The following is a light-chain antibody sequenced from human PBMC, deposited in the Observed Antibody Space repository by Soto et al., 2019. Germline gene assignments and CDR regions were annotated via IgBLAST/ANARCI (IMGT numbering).Light chain of an antibody. V-gene: IGKV3D-15*01. CDR2: YAT. CDR1: QNVDFD. J-gene: IGKJ2*01. Sequence: DIVMTQSPATLSVSPGEGVTLSCRASQNVDFDLAWYQQRPGQAPRLLIYYATTRAAAIPARFSGSGFGTEFALTISNLQSEDFALSYCQHHHNWPPYTFGQGTNVEI. CDR3: QHHHNWPPYT.